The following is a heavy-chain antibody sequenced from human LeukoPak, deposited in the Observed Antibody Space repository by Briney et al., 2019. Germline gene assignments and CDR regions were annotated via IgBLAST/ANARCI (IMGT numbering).Heavy chain of an antibody. CDR3: ARGYYSSGNLYPLGNC. CDR1: GFTFSNFA. Sequence: GGSLRLSCAASGFTFSNFAMHWVRQAPGKGLEYVSVISSNGGSTYYANSVKGRFTISRDNSKNTLYLQMGSLRAEDTALYFCARGYYSSGNLYPLGNCWGQGTLVTVSS. J-gene: IGHJ4*02. D-gene: IGHD3-10*01. CDR2: ISSNGGST. V-gene: IGHV3-64*01.